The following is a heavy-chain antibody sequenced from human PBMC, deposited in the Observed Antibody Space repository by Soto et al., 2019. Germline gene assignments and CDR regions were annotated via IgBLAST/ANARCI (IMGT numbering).Heavy chain of an antibody. V-gene: IGHV3-30*03. CDR3: AAEGVVSGMIVVDLAFDI. J-gene: IGHJ3*02. CDR1: GFTFSSYG. Sequence: GGSLRLSCAVFGFTFSSYGMHWVRQAPGKGLEWVAVISYDGSNKYYADSVEGRFTISRDNSKNTLYLQMNSLRAEDTAVHYCAAEGVVSGMIVVDLAFDIWGKGTMVTVSS. CDR2: ISYDGSNK. D-gene: IGHD3-22*01.